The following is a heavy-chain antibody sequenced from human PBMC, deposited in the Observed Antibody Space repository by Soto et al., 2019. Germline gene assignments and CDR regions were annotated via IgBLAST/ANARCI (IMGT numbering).Heavy chain of an antibody. CDR2: IWYDGSKK. D-gene: IGHD5-12*01. Sequence: QVQLVESGGGVVQPGRSLRLSCAASGFTFSSHAMHWVRQAPGKGLEWVEVIWYDGSKKYYADSVKGRFTVARDDSKNTLYLQMNSLRVDDTAVYYCARDPGYSGFDFDYWGQGTLVTVSS. CDR3: ARDPGYSGFDFDY. CDR1: GFTFSSHA. V-gene: IGHV3-33*01. J-gene: IGHJ4*02.